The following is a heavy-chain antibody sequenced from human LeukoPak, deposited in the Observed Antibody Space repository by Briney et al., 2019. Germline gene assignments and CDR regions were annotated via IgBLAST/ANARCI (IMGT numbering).Heavy chain of an antibody. CDR3: AKGGRNIIDY. CDR2: INSDGSST. Sequence: GGSLRLSCAASGFTFSSYWMHWVRQAPGKGLVWVSRINSDGSSTSYADSVKGRLTISRDNAKNTLYLQMNSLRDEDTAVYYCAKGGRNIIDYWGQGTLVTVSS. V-gene: IGHV3-74*01. J-gene: IGHJ4*02. CDR1: GFTFSSYW. D-gene: IGHD1-26*01.